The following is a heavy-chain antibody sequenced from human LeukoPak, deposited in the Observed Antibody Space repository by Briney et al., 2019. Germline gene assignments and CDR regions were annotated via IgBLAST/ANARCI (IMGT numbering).Heavy chain of an antibody. CDR3: ARAPGGIFDY. J-gene: IGHJ4*02. D-gene: IGHD3-16*01. CDR2: IYYSGST. Sequence: SETLSLTCTVSGGSISSYYWSWIRQPPGKGLEWIGYIYYSGSTNYNPSLKSRVTISVDTSKNQFSLKLSSVTAADTAVYYCARAPGGIFDYWGQGTLVTVSS. V-gene: IGHV4-59*01. CDR1: GGSISSYY.